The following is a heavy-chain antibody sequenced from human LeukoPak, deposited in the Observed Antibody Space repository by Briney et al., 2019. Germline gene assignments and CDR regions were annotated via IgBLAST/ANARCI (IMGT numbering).Heavy chain of an antibody. CDR1: GGSISSGDYY. J-gene: IGHJ3*01. Sequence: PSQTLSLTCTVSGGSISSGDYYWTWIRQPPGKGLEWIAYIYYTGSTYYNPSHKSRVTISVDTSKNQFSLKMTSLTAADTAVYYCARDNYDSSGYYEHALDLWGQGTMVTVSS. CDR2: IYYTGST. V-gene: IGHV4-30-4*01. D-gene: IGHD3-22*01. CDR3: ARDNYDSSGYYEHALDL.